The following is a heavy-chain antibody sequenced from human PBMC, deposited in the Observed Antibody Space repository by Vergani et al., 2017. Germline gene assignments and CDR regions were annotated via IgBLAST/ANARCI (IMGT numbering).Heavy chain of an antibody. Sequence: QVQLQESGPGLVKPSQTLSLTCTVSGGSISSGDYYWSWIRQPPGKGLEWIGYIYYSGSTYYNPSLKSRVTISVDTSKNQFSLKLSSVTAADTAVYYCAGAXPSPDDFWSGFSGEGFDPWGQGTLVTVSS. CDR3: AGAXPSPDDFWSGFSGEGFDP. V-gene: IGHV4-30-4*01. J-gene: IGHJ5*02. CDR1: GGSISSGDYY. D-gene: IGHD3-3*01. CDR2: IYYSGST.